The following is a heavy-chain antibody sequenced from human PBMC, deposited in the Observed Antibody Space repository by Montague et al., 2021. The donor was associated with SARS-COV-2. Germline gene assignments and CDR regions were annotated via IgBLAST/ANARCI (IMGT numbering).Heavy chain of an antibody. D-gene: IGHD3-10*01. V-gene: IGHV4-34*01. J-gene: IGHJ4*02. CDR3: ASGPSSRYYYGSGIHKYHEY. CDR1: GGSFSGYY. CDR2: INHSGST. Sequence: SETLSLTCAVYGGSFSGYYWSWIRQPPGKGLEWIGEINHSGSTNYNPSLKSRVTISRDTPKSQFSLKLSSVTAADTAVYYCASGPSSRYYYGSGIHKYHEYWGQGTLGTVSS.